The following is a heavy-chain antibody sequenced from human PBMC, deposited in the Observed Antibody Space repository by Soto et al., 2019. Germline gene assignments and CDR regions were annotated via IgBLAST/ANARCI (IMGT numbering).Heavy chain of an antibody. V-gene: IGHV4-31*03. CDR2: IYYSGNT. CDR3: ASYGAVVPPLDYNGMDV. J-gene: IGHJ6*02. D-gene: IGHD2-2*01. Sequence: QVQLQESGPGLVKPSQTLSLTCTVSGGSIRSGGYYWSWIRQHPGKGLEWVGYIYYSGNTYYNPSLKSRVTISVDTSKNQFSLKLNSVTAADTAVYYCASYGAVVPPLDYNGMDVWGQGTTVTVSS. CDR1: GGSIRSGGYY.